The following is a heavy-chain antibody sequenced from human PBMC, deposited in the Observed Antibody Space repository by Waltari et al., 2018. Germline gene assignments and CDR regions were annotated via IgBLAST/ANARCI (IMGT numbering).Heavy chain of an antibody. CDR1: GFTFSTYD. V-gene: IGHV3-13*01. CDR2: IGTFGNT. J-gene: IGHJ3*02. CDR3: AGVNWNDRTFAI. D-gene: IGHD1-1*01. Sequence: EVQLVESGGGLVQPGGSLRLSCAASGFTFSTYDMHWVRQGTGKRLDCVSAIGTFGNTFYIDSVKGRFTISRENANSSLYLQMNSLRAEDTAMYYCAGVNWNDRTFAIWGQGTLVTVSS.